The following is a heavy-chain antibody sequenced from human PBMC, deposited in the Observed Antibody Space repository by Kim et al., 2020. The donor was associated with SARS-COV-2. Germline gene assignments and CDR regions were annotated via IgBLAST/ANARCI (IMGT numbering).Heavy chain of an antibody. V-gene: IGHV3-74*01. CDR2: LVGDGSRT. CDR1: GFTFSSYW. CDR3: ARHITTTLDV. D-gene: IGHD3-10*01. J-gene: IGHJ6*02. Sequence: GGSLRLSCTASGFTFSSYWMHWVCQAPGKGLVWVSYLVGDGSRTSYADSVKGRFTISRDNAKNTLYLQMHSLRAEDTAVYYCARHITTTLDVWGQGTTV.